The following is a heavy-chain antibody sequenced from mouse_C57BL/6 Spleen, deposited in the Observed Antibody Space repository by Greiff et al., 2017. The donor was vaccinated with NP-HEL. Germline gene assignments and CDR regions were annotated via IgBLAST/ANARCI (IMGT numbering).Heavy chain of an antibody. V-gene: IGHV1-82*01. D-gene: IGHD3-2*01. CDR3: ARDRQPYAMDY. Sequence: QVQLKQSGPELVKPGASVKISCKASGYAFSSSWMNWVKQRPGKGLEWIGRIYPGDGDTNYNGKFKGKATLTADKSSSTAYMQLSSLTSEDSAVYFCARDRQPYAMDYWGQGTSVTVSS. CDR2: IYPGDGDT. CDR1: GYAFSSSW. J-gene: IGHJ4*01.